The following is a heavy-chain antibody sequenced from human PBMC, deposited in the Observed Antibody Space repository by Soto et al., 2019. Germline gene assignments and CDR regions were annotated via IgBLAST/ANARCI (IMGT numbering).Heavy chain of an antibody. CDR2: IIPIFGTA. CDR3: ARDWLSPYNCFDP. D-gene: IGHD3-9*01. J-gene: IGHJ5*02. CDR1: GGTFSSYD. V-gene: IGHV1-69*12. Sequence: QVQLVQSGAEVKKPGSSVKVSCKASGGTFSSYDISWVRQAPGQGLEWMGGIIPIFGTANYAQKFQGRVTIIADESTSTAYMELSSLRSEDTAVYYCARDWLSPYNCFDPWGQGTLVTVSS.